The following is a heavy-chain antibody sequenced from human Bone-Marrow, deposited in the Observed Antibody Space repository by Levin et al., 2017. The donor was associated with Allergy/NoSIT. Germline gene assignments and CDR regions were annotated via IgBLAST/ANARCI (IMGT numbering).Heavy chain of an antibody. Sequence: PEASVKVSCKPSGYAFSAHSIHWVRQAPGQRLEWMGWINAGNGDTKSSQKFQDRVTITRDTSATTAYMELGSLTSEDTAVYYCARRGEGHCDNTICNTPFDYWGQGTLVTVSS. CDR1: GYAFSAHS. CDR3: ARRGEGHCDNTICNTPFDY. J-gene: IGHJ4*02. V-gene: IGHV1-3*01. CDR2: INAGNGDT. D-gene: IGHD2-2*02.